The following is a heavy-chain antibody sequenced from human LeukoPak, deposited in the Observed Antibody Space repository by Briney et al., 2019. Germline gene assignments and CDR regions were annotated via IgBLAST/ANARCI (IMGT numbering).Heavy chain of an antibody. Sequence: GGSLRLSCAASGFAFNDYAMHWVRQVPGKGLEWVSGISWNSGSMGYSDSVRGRFTISRDNGKNSLYLQMNSLSDEDTALYYCAIDSDANYYNTGGLDAFDFWGQGTMVIVSS. J-gene: IGHJ3*01. CDR3: AIDSDANYYNTGGLDAFDF. CDR2: ISWNSGSM. CDR1: GFAFNDYA. D-gene: IGHD2-8*02. V-gene: IGHV3-9*01.